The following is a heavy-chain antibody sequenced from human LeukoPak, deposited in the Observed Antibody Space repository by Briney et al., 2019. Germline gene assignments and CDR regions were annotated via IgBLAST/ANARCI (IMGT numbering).Heavy chain of an antibody. CDR1: GGSFSGYY. CDR2: INHSGST. J-gene: IGHJ3*02. CDR3: ARARSHMVRLSGRDAFDI. Sequence: SETLSLTCAVYGGSFSGYYWSWIRQPPGKGLEWIGEINHSGSTNYNPSLKSRVTISVDTSKNQFSLKLSSVTAADTAVYYCARARSHMVRLSGRDAFDIWGQGSMVTVSS. D-gene: IGHD3-10*01. V-gene: IGHV4-34*01.